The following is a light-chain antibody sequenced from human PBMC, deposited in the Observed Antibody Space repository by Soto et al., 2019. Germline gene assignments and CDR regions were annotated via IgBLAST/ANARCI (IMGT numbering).Light chain of an antibody. CDR3: QQSFRNPPLS. CDR2: DVS. J-gene: IGKJ4*01. Sequence: DIQMPQSPASLAASVGDRVTSTCRTSQSIRTFLNWYQHRQVKPPRLLIYDVSTLETDLPSRLSGSGSGTEFALTITNLQPEDFATYYCQQSFRNPPLSFGGGTKVDIK. CDR1: QSIRTF. V-gene: IGKV1-39*01.